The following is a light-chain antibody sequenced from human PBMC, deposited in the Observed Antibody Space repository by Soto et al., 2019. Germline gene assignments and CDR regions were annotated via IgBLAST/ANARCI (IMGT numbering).Light chain of an antibody. CDR3: SSYTSSSLHV. V-gene: IGLV2-14*03. Sequence: QSALTQPASVSGSPGQSITIACTGTSSDVGGYNYVSWYQQHPGKAPKLMIYDVSNRPSGVSNRFSGAKSGNTASLTISGLQAADEADYYCSSYTSSSLHVFGTGTKLTV. J-gene: IGLJ1*01. CDR1: SSDVGGYNY. CDR2: DVS.